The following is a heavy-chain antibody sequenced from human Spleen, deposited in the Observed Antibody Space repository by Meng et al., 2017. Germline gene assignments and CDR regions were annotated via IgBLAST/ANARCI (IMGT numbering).Heavy chain of an antibody. V-gene: IGHV4-61*02. CDR1: GGSISSGNYY. D-gene: IGHD4-11*01. CDR2: MYITGST. CDR3: ARGPTTMAHDFDY. Sequence: SETLSLTCTVSGGSISSGNYYWSWIRQPAGKGLEWIGRMYITGSTNYSPSLKSRVTISVDTSQNNLSLKLSSVTAADSAVYYCARGPTTMAHDFDYWGQGTLVTVS. J-gene: IGHJ4*02.